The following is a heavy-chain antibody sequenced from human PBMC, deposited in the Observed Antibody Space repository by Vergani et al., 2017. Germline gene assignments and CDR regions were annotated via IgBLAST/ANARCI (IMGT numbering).Heavy chain of an antibody. V-gene: IGHV3-48*04. Sequence: EVQLVESGGGLVQPGGSLRLSCAASGFTFSSYSMNWVRQAPGKGLEWVSYISSSSSTIYYADSVKGRFTISRDNAKNSLYLQMNSLRAEDTAVYYCAVVVVVAATDFDYWGQGTLVTVSS. CDR3: AVVVVVAATDFDY. CDR1: GFTFSSYS. CDR2: ISSSSSTI. J-gene: IGHJ4*02. D-gene: IGHD2-15*01.